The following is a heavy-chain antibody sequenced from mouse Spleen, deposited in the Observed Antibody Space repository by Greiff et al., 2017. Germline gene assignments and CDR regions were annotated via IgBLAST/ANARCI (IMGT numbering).Heavy chain of an antibody. D-gene: IGHD3-2*02. Sequence: DVKLVESGGGLVQPKGSLKLSCAASGFSFNTYAMNWVRQAPGKGLEWVARIRSKSNNYATYYADSVKDRFTISRDDSESMLYLQMNNLKTEDTAMYYCVRHGGLPRGAMDYWGQGTSVTVSS. V-gene: IGHV10-1*01. CDR1: GFSFNTYA. CDR3: VRHGGLPRGAMDY. CDR2: IRSKSNNYAT. J-gene: IGHJ4*01.